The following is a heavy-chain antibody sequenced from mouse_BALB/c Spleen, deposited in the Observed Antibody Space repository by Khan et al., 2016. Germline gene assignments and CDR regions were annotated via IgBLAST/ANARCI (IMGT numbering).Heavy chain of an antibody. V-gene: IGHV3-6*02. CDR2: ISYDGSN. J-gene: IGHJ2*01. CDR1: GYSITSGYY. CDR3: AGDSYYFDY. Sequence: EVQLQGSGPGLVKPSQSLSLTCSVTGYSITSGYYWNWIRQFPGNKLEWMGYISYDGSNNYNPSLKNRISITRDTSKNQFFLKLNSVTTEDTATYYCAGDSYYFDYWGQGTTLTVSS.